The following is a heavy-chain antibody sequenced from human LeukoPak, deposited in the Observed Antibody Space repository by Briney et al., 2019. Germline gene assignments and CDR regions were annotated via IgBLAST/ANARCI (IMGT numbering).Heavy chain of an antibody. D-gene: IGHD3-3*01. CDR2: ISYDGSNK. V-gene: IGHV3-30-3*01. Sequence: PGGSLRLSCAASGFTFDDYAMHWVRQAPGKGLEWVAVISYDGSNKYYADSVKGRFTISRDNSKNTLYLQMNSLRAEDTAVYYCARDPGGDFWSGYYGLYYYYGMDVWGQGTTVTVSS. CDR1: GFTFDDYA. J-gene: IGHJ6*02. CDR3: ARDPGGDFWSGYYGLYYYYGMDV.